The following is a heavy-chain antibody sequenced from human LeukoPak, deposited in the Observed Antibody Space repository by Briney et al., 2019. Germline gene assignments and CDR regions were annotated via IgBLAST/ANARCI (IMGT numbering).Heavy chain of an antibody. CDR2: ISGSGGST. CDR3: AKDPGYSSSWYGYYYYGMDV. D-gene: IGHD6-13*01. V-gene: IGHV3-23*01. J-gene: IGHJ6*02. CDR1: GFTFSSYA. Sequence: PGGSLRLSCAASGFTFSSYAMSWVRQAPGKGLEWVSAISGSGGSTYYADSVKGRFTISRDNSKNTLYLQMNSLRAEDTAVYYCAKDPGYSSSWYGYYYYGMDVWGQGTTVTVSS.